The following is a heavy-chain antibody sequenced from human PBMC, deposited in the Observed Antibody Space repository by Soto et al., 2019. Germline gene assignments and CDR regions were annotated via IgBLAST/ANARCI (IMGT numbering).Heavy chain of an antibody. CDR1: GYTFTSYY. V-gene: IGHV1-46*01. CDR2: INPSGGST. CDR3: ALRVGEYSSAHLGAFDI. J-gene: IGHJ3*02. D-gene: IGHD6-6*01. Sequence: GASVKVSCKASGYTFTSYYMHWVRQAPGQGLEWMGIINPSGGSTSYAQKFQGRVTMTRDTSTSTVYMEPSSLRSEDTAVYYCALRVGEYSSAHLGAFDIWGQGTMVTVS.